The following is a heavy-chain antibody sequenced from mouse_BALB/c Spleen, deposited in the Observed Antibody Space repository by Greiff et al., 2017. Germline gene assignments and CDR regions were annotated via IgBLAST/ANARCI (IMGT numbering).Heavy chain of an antibody. CDR1: GFTFSSYT. J-gene: IGHJ4*01. Sequence: EVKVVESGGGLVQPGGSLKLSCAASGFTFSSYTMSWVRQTPEKRLEWVAYISNGGGSTYYPDTVKGRFTISRDNAKNTLYLQMSSLKSEDTAMYYCARGGNPMDYWGQGTSVTVSS. CDR3: ARGGNPMDY. V-gene: IGHV5-12-2*01. CDR2: ISNGGGST. D-gene: IGHD6-1*01.